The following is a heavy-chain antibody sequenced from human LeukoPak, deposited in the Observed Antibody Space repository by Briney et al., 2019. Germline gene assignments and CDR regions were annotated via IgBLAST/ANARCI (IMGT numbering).Heavy chain of an antibody. D-gene: IGHD3-10*01. V-gene: IGHV3-23*01. Sequence: GGSLRLSCAASGFTFSSYAMSWVRQAPGKGLEWVSAISGSGGSTYYADSVKGRFTISRDNSKNTLYLQMNSLRAEDTAVYYCAKSLQVCGSGSHNIDYWGQGTLVTVSS. CDR2: ISGSGGST. CDR3: AKSLQVCGSGSHNIDY. J-gene: IGHJ4*02. CDR1: GFTFSSYA.